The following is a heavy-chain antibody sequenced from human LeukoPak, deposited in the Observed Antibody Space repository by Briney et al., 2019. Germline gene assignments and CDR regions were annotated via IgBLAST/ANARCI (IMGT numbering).Heavy chain of an antibody. CDR2: ISSSSSYI. CDR3: AMDGPNTAMDPFDY. D-gene: IGHD5-18*01. V-gene: IGHV3-21*01. J-gene: IGHJ4*02. Sequence: GGSLRLSCATSGFTFSNYNMNWVCQAPGKGLEWVSYISSSSSYIYYADSVKGRFTISRDNAKNSLYLQMNSLRAEDTAVYYCAMDGPNTAMDPFDYWGQGTLVTVSS. CDR1: GFTFSNYN.